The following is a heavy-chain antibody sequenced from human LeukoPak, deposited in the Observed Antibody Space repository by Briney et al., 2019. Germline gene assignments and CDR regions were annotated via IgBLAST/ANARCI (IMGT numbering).Heavy chain of an antibody. CDR1: GYTFTGYY. Sequence: ASVKVSCKASGYTFTGYYMHWVRQAPGQGLEWMGWINPNSGGTNYAQKFQGRVTMTRDTSISTAYMELSRLRSDDTAVYYCAGGLMGYCSSTSCPRLGYDYWGQGTLVTVSS. CDR3: AGGLMGYCSSTSCPRLGYDY. CDR2: INPNSGGT. V-gene: IGHV1-2*02. J-gene: IGHJ4*02. D-gene: IGHD2-2*01.